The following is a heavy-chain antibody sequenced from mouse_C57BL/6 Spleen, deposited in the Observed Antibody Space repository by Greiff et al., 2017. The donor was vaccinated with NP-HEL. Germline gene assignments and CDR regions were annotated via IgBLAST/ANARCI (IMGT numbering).Heavy chain of an antibody. D-gene: IGHD4-1*01. CDR2: IDPSDSYT. V-gene: IGHV1-69*01. CDR1: GYTFTSYW. CDR3: TGAWFAY. Sequence: QVQLQQPGAELVMPGASVKLSCKASGYTFTSYWMHWVKQRPGQGLEWIGEIDPSDSYTNYNQKFKGKSTLTVDKSSSTAYMQLSSLTSEDSAVYYCTGAWFAYWGQGTLVTVSA. J-gene: IGHJ3*01.